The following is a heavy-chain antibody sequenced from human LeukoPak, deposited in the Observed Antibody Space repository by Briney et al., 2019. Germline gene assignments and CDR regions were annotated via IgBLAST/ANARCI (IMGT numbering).Heavy chain of an antibody. CDR1: GFTFSSYA. Sequence: GGSLRLSCAASGFTFSSYAMHWVRQAPGKGLEWVAVISYDGSNKYYADSVKGRFTISRDNSKNTLYLQMNSLRAEDTAVYYCARDQLVVVPAADIWGQGTMVTVSS. D-gene: IGHD2-2*01. CDR2: ISYDGSNK. J-gene: IGHJ3*02. CDR3: ARDQLVVVPAADI. V-gene: IGHV3-30-3*01.